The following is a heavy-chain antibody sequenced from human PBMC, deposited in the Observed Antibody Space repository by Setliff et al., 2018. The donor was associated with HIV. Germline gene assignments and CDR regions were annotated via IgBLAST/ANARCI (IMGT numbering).Heavy chain of an antibody. CDR3: ATAGTYYYGSGSYHVSGY. CDR2: VHPEEGER. CDR1: GYTFTDYY. D-gene: IGHD3-10*01. Sequence: ASVKVSCKASGYTFTDYYIHWVRQAPGEGLEWVGRVHPEEGERTYAEKFQGRVTITADTSTDTSDMELSSLRSEDTAVYYCATAGTYYYGSGSYHVSGYWGQGTLVTVSS. J-gene: IGHJ4*02. V-gene: IGHV1-69-2*01.